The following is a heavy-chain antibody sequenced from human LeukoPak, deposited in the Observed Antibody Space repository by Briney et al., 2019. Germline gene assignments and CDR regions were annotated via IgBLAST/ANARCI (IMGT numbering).Heavy chain of an antibody. CDR1: GFTFTNYG. CDR2: IWYDGSNK. J-gene: IGHJ4*02. D-gene: IGHD3-9*01. V-gene: IGHV3-33*01. Sequence: GGSLRLSCAASGFTFTNYGMHWVRQAPGKGLEWVAVIWYDGSNKYYADSVKGRFTISRDNSKNTLYLQMNSLRAEDTAVYYCARGDDILTGYYRLDYWGQGTLVTVSS. CDR3: ARGDDILTGYYRLDY.